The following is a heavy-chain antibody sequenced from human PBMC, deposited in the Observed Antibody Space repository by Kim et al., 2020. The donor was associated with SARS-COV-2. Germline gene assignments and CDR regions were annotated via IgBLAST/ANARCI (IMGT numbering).Heavy chain of an antibody. V-gene: IGHV1-58*01. CDR2: IVVGSGNT. CDR1: GFTFTSSA. D-gene: IGHD5-12*01. J-gene: IGHJ4*02. CDR3: AALYSGYDSFAYFDY. Sequence: SVKVSCKASGFTFTSSAVQWVRQARGQRLEWIGWIVVGSGNTNYAQKFQERVTITRDMSTSTAYMELSSLRSEDTAVYYCAALYSGYDSFAYFDYWGQGTLVTVSS.